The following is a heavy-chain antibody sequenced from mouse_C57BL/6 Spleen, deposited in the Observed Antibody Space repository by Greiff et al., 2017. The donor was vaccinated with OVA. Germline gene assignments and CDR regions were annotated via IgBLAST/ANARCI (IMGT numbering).Heavy chain of an antibody. CDR2: IYPGGGYT. CDR3: ARGGYYSNPYAMDY. CDR1: GYTFTNYW. J-gene: IGHJ4*01. Sequence: QVQLQQSGAELVRPGTSVKMSCKASGYTFTNYWIGWAKQRPGHGLEWIGDIYPGGGYTNYNEKLKGKATLTADKSSSTAYMQFSSLTSEDSAIYYCARGGYYSNPYAMDYWGQGTSVTVSS. D-gene: IGHD2-5*01. V-gene: IGHV1-63*01.